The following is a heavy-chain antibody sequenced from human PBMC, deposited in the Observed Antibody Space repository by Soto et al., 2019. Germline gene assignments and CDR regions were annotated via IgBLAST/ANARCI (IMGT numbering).Heavy chain of an antibody. D-gene: IGHD6-19*01. V-gene: IGHV3-23*01. CDR3: ANSLIVAGHSSSDY. J-gene: IGHJ4*02. CDR1: GFTFSSYA. CDR2: ISGSGGST. Sequence: GGSLRLSCAASGFTFSSYAMSWVRQAPGKGLEWVSAISGSGGSTYYADSVKGRFTISRDNSKNTLYLQMNSLRAEDMAVYYCANSLIVAGHSSSDYWGQGTLVTVSS.